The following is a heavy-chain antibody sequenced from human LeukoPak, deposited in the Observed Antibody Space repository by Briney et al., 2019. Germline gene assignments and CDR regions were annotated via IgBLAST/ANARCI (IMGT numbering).Heavy chain of an antibody. V-gene: IGHV3-23*01. Sequence: HPGGSLRLSCAASGFTFTSYAMSWVRQAPGKGLEWVSAISGSGDSTYYADSVKGRLTISRDNSKNTLYPQMNSLRAEDTAVYYCAKDRGSGWATFDYWGQGTLVTVSS. CDR1: GFTFTSYA. D-gene: IGHD6-19*01. CDR2: ISGSGDST. J-gene: IGHJ4*02. CDR3: AKDRGSGWATFDY.